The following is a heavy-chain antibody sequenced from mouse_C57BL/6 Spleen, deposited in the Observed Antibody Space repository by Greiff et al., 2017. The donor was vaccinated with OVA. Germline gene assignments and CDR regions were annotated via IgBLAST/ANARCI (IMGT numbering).Heavy chain of an antibody. D-gene: IGHD1-1*01. CDR3: TRTTVVERDY. CDR2: IRNKANNHAT. V-gene: IGHV6-6*01. CDR1: GFTFSDAW. J-gene: IGHJ2*01. Sequence: EVMLVESGGGLVQPGGSMKLSCAASGFTFSDAWMDWVRQSPEKGLEWVAEIRNKANNHATYYAESVKGRFTISRDDSKSSVYLQMNSLRAEDTGIYYCTRTTVVERDYWGHGTTLTVSS.